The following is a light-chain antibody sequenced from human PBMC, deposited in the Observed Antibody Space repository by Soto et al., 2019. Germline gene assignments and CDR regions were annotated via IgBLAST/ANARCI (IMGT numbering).Light chain of an antibody. CDR3: QTWGTGIHYV. V-gene: IGLV4-69*01. J-gene: IGLJ1*01. CDR2: LNSDGSH. Sequence: QSVLTQSPSASASLGASVKLTCTLSSGHSSYAIAWHQQQPEKGPRYLMKLNSDGSHSKGDGIPGRFSGSSSGAERYLTISSLQSEDEADYYCQTWGTGIHYVFGTGTKVTVL. CDR1: SGHSSYA.